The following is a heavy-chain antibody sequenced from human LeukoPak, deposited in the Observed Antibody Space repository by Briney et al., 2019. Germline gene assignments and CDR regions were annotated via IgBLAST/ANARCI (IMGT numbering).Heavy chain of an antibody. CDR2: IKHSGST. CDR1: GGSFSGYY. Sequence: PSETLSLTCAVYGGSFSGYYWSWIRQPPGKGLEWIGEIKHSGSTTYNPSLKSRVTISLDTSKNQVSLKLNSVTAADTAVYYCSTYHYGSGSYHNHPNFDCWGQGTLVTVSS. J-gene: IGHJ4*02. V-gene: IGHV4-34*01. D-gene: IGHD3-10*01. CDR3: STYHYGSGSYHNHPNFDC.